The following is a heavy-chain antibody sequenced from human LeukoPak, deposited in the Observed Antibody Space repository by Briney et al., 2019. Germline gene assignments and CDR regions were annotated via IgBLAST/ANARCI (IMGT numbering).Heavy chain of an antibody. J-gene: IGHJ4*02. CDR3: AKRLTVLGPYFDY. CDR2: ISASGGST. CDR1: GFTFSSYA. V-gene: IGHV3-23*01. Sequence: GGSLRLSCAASGFTFSSYAMSWVRQAPGKGLEWVSAISASGGSTYYADSVEGRFAISRDNSKNTLLLQMNSLRVEDTAIYYCAKRLTVLGPYFDYWGRGTLVTVSS. D-gene: IGHD4-11*01.